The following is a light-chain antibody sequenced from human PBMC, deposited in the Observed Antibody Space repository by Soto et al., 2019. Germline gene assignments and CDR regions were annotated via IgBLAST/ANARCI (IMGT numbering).Light chain of an antibody. Sequence: QSALTQPASVSGSPGQSITISCTVTGSDVRTYNLVSWYQQHPGKVPKLIIYEASKRPSGVSNRFSGSQPGNTASLTVSGLQAEDEADYYCSSYTGSNIRYVFGTGTKLTVL. CDR1: GSDVRTYNL. CDR3: SSYTGSNIRYV. J-gene: IGLJ1*01. CDR2: EAS. V-gene: IGLV2-14*02.